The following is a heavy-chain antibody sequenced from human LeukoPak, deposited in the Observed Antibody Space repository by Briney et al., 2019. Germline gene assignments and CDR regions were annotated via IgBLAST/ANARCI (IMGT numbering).Heavy chain of an antibody. CDR2: IYYSGST. CDR1: GGSISSTTYY. D-gene: IGHD3-22*01. Sequence: PSETLSLTCSVSGGSISSTTYYWAWLRQPPGKGLEWIGTIYYSGSTYYNPSLKSRVTISVDTSNNQFSLKLRSVTAADTAVYYCARHRGDYDSSGYYWFDPWSQGTLVTVSS. J-gene: IGHJ5*02. V-gene: IGHV4-39*01. CDR3: ARHRGDYDSSGYYWFDP.